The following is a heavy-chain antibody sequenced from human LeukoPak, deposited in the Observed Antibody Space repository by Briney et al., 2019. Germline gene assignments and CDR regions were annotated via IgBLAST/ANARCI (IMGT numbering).Heavy chain of an antibody. D-gene: IGHD3-10*01. CDR3: ARETLGSYYFGYYFDY. CDR2: STPNSGGT. Sequence: ASVKVSCKASGYTFTGCYMHWVRQASGQGLEWMDWSTPNSGGTNYAQKFQGRVTMTRDTSISTAYMELSRLRSDDTAVYYCARETLGSYYFGYYFDYWGQGTLVTVSS. J-gene: IGHJ4*02. V-gene: IGHV1-2*02. CDR1: GYTFTGCY.